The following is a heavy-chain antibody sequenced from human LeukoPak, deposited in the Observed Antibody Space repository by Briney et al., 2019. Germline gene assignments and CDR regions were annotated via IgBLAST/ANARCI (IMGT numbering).Heavy chain of an antibody. J-gene: IGHJ6*02. Sequence: GGSLRLSCAASGFTFSSYAMSWVRQAPGKGLEWVSAISGSGGSTYYADSVKGRFTISRDNSKNTLYLQMNSLRAEDTAVYYCAKGVDTAMSGDYYYGMDVWGQGTTVTVSS. CDR3: AKGVDTAMSGDYYYGMDV. CDR1: GFTFSSYA. CDR2: ISGSGGST. D-gene: IGHD5-18*01. V-gene: IGHV3-23*01.